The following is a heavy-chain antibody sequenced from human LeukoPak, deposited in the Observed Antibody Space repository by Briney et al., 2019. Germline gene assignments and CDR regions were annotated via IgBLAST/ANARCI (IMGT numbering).Heavy chain of an antibody. V-gene: IGHV1-18*01. CDR1: GYTFTSYG. CDR3: ARDHPYYDILTGQNWFDP. J-gene: IGHJ5*02. Sequence: HGESLKVSCKASGYTFTSYGISWVRQAPGQGLEWMGWISAYNGNTNYAQKLQGRVTMTTDTSTSTAYMELRSLRSDDTAVYYCARDHPYYDILTGQNWFDPWGQGTLVTVSS. CDR2: ISAYNGNT. D-gene: IGHD3-9*01.